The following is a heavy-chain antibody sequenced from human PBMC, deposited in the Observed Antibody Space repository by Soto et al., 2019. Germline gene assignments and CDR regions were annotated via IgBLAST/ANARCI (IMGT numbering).Heavy chain of an antibody. J-gene: IGHJ2*01. CDR2: IPDSGSP. D-gene: IGHD1-1*01. CDR1: GGSMRSYY. Sequence: PSETLSLTCSVSGGSMRSYYWSWIRQPPGKGLEWIGYIPDSGSPTYNPSLKSRVTMSVDTSKNQLSLNLSSVTAADTARYYCARVWRRGWFFDLWGRGTPVTV. V-gene: IGHV4-59*01. CDR3: ARVWRRGWFFDL.